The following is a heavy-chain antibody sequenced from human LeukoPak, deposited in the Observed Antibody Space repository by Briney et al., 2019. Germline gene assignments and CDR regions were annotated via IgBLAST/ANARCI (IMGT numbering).Heavy chain of an antibody. J-gene: IGHJ4*02. CDR2: INCNGASK. Sequence: GGSLRLSCAASGFTFDDYAMHWVRQAPGKGLEWVSGINCNGASKDYADSVKGRFTISRDNSKNTLYLQMNSLRAEDTAVYYCAKQVASSWYFDYWGQGTLVTVSS. D-gene: IGHD6-13*01. V-gene: IGHV3-9*01. CDR3: AKQVASSWYFDY. CDR1: GFTFDDYA.